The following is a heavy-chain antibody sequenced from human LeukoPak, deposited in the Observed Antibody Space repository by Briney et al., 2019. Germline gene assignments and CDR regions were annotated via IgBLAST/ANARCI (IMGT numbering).Heavy chain of an antibody. V-gene: IGHV4-59*01. Sequence: SETLSLTCTVSGGSISSYYWSWIRQPPGKGLEWIGYIYYSGSTNYNPSLKSRVTISVDTSKNQFSLKLSSVTAADTAVYYRARGPGYSSSLYYFDYWGQGTLVTVSS. J-gene: IGHJ4*02. CDR1: GGSISSYY. CDR3: ARGPGYSSSLYYFDY. CDR2: IYYSGST. D-gene: IGHD6-13*01.